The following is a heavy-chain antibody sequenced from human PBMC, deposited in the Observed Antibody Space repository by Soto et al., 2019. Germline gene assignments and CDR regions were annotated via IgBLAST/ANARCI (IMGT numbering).Heavy chain of an antibody. V-gene: IGHV3-23*01. CDR2: IGGSGRTT. Sequence: GGSLRRSCAASAFTFNNYAMIWVRQAPGKGLEWVSGIGGSGRTTYYADSVKGRFTISRDNSNNTLFLQMNSLRAEDTAVYYCAKSRYSDSSGDFYDYWGQGTLVTVSS. D-gene: IGHD3-22*01. CDR1: AFTFNNYA. J-gene: IGHJ4*02. CDR3: AKSRYSDSSGDFYDY.